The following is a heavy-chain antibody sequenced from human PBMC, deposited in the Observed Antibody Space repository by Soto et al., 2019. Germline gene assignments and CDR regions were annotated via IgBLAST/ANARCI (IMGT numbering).Heavy chain of an antibody. CDR1: GGSISSYY. CDR2: IYYSGST. J-gene: IGHJ6*03. CDR3: ARSAYYYYMDV. Sequence: SETLSLTCTVSGGSISSYYWSWIRQPPGKGLEWIGYIYYSGSTNYNPSLKSRVTISVDTSKNQFSLKLSSVTAADTAVYYCARSAYYYYMDVWGKGTTVTVSS. D-gene: IGHD3-3*01. V-gene: IGHV4-59*01.